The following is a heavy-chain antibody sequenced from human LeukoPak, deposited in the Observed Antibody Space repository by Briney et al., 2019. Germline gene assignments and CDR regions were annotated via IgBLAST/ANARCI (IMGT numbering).Heavy chain of an antibody. D-gene: IGHD3-3*01. V-gene: IGHV3-30-3*01. CDR1: GFTFSSYA. Sequence: GRSLRLSCAASGFTFSSYAMHWVRQAPGKGLEWVAVISYDGSNKYYADSVKGRFTISRDNSKNTLYLQMNRLRAEDTAVYYCARDRSGVVHYYYGMDVWGQGTTVTVSS. CDR3: ARDRSGVVHYYYGMDV. CDR2: ISYDGSNK. J-gene: IGHJ6*02.